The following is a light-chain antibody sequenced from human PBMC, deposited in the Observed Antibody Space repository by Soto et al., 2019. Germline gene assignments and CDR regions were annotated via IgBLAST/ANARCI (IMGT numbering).Light chain of an antibody. CDR2: QDS. CDR1: DLAKYF. J-gene: IGLJ2*01. Sequence: SYELTQPPSMSVSPGQTARITCSGDDLAKYFVYWYQQRPGQAPVLVIFQDSERPSGIPERFSGSSSGTTVTLTISGVQPEDEADYYCQSADKSGTSVVFGGGTKVTVL. V-gene: IGLV3-25*03. CDR3: QSADKSGTSVV.